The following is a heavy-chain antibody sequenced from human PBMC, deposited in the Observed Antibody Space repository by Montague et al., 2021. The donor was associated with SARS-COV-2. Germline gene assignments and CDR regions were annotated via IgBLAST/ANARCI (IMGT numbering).Heavy chain of an antibody. CDR2: IYWDDDK. CDR3: TTNRGDSSSSWYSFDS. CDR1: GFSLTTGGVG. D-gene: IGHD6-13*01. Sequence: PALVKPTQTLTLTCTFSGFSLTTGGVGVSWIRQPPGKALEWPALIYWDDDKRYNPSLKSRLTITKDASKNQVVLTMTNMDPVDTATYYCTTNRGDSSSSWYSFDSWGQGTLVTVSS. J-gene: IGHJ4*02. V-gene: IGHV2-5*02.